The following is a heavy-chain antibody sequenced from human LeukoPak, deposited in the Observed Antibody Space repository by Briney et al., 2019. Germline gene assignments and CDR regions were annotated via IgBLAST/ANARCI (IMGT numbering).Heavy chain of an antibody. CDR1: GGSISSGGYS. J-gene: IGHJ4*02. Sequence: SQTLSLICAVSGGSISSGGYSWSWIRQPPGKGLEWIGYIYHSGSTYYNPSLKSRVTISVDRSKNQFSLKLSSVTAADTAVYYCARKSTRFDYWGQGTLVTVSS. CDR3: ARKSTRFDY. V-gene: IGHV4-30-2*01. CDR2: IYHSGST. D-gene: IGHD2-2*01.